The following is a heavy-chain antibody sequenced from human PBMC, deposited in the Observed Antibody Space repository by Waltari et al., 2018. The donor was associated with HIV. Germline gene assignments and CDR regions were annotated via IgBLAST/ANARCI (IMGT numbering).Heavy chain of an antibody. CDR3: AKPYSESYYGTRYYFDY. CDR2: ISVRGGST. D-gene: IGHD1-26*01. Sequence: TISVRGGSTYYADSVKGRFTISRDNSKNSLYLQMNSLRAEDTAVYYCAKPYSESYYGTRYYFDYWGQGTLATVSS. J-gene: IGHJ4*02. V-gene: IGHV3-23*01.